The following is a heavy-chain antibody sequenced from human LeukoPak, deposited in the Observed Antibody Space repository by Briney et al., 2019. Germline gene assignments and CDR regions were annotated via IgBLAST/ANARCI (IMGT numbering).Heavy chain of an antibody. CDR1: GFTSSSYW. D-gene: IGHD6-19*01. CDR3: AKTSPGIAVTSYYYYMDV. J-gene: IGHJ6*03. Sequence: GGSLRISCAASGFTSSSYWMSWVRQAPGKGLEWVANIKQDGSEKYYVDSVKGRFTISRDNAKNSLYLQMNSLRAEDTALYYCAKTSPGIAVTSYYYYMDVWGKGTTVTVSS. CDR2: IKQDGSEK. V-gene: IGHV3-7*03.